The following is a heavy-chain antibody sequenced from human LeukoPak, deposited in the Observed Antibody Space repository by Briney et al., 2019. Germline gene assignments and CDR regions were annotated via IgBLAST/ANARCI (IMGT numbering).Heavy chain of an antibody. J-gene: IGHJ4*02. V-gene: IGHV3-9*01. CDR1: GFTFDDYA. Sequence: GGSLRLSCAASGFTFDDYAMHWVRQAPGKGLEWVSGISWNSGSIGYADSVKGRLTISRDNAKNSLYLQMNSLRAEDTALYYCAKDWGYSSSSYYFDYWGQGTLVTVSS. D-gene: IGHD6-13*01. CDR3: AKDWGYSSSSYYFDY. CDR2: ISWNSGSI.